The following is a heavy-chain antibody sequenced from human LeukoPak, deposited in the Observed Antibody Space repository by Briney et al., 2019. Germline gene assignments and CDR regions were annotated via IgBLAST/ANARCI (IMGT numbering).Heavy chain of an antibody. CDR3: VSLARDY. V-gene: IGHV3-53*01. Sequence: PGGSLRLSCAASGFIVSNTYMTWVRQAPGKGLEWVSVIHNGGSTYYADSVKGRFTISRDNSKNMLFLRMNSLRVEDTAVYFCVSLARDYWGQGTLVSVSS. CDR1: GFIVSNTY. CDR2: IHNGGST. J-gene: IGHJ4*02. D-gene: IGHD3-3*02.